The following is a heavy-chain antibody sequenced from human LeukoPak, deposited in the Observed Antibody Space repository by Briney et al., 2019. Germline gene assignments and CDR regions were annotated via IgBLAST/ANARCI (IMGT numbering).Heavy chain of an antibody. CDR1: GGPMRRFY. CDR2: IFYSGHT. Sequence: SETLSLTCTVSGGPMRRFYWSCLRQTPGKALEWIGYIFYSGHTNHNPSLKSRVTISLDTSKNQFSLKLNSVTAADTAVFYCARSAHCGGDCYASLAEYFQHWGQGTLVTVSS. V-gene: IGHV4-59*01. D-gene: IGHD2-21*02. CDR3: ARSAHCGGDCYASLAEYFQH. J-gene: IGHJ1*01.